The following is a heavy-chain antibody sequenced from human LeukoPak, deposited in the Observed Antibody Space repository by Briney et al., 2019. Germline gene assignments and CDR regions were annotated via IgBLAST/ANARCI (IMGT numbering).Heavy chain of an antibody. CDR3: AKGYYYDSDGYYQHFDY. Sequence: GGSLRLSCAASGFTFNNYAIHWGRQAPGKGLEWVAFISDDGSRQHYADSVKGRFTISRDNSKNTLYLQMNSLRAEDTAVYYCAKGYYYDSDGYYQHFDYWGQGTLVTVSS. CDR1: GFTFNNYA. V-gene: IGHV3-30-3*02. D-gene: IGHD3-22*01. J-gene: IGHJ4*02. CDR2: ISDDGSRQ.